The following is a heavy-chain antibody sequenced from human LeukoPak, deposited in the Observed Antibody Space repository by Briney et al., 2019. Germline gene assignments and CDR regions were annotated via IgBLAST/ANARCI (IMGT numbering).Heavy chain of an antibody. Sequence: ASVKVSCKASGYTFTSYYMHWVRQAPGQGLEWMGIINPSGGSTSYAQKFQGRVTMTRDTSTSTVYMELSNLRSEDTAVYYCARARRFGVVINYFDYWGQGTLVTVSS. CDR3: ARARRFGVVINYFDY. V-gene: IGHV1-46*01. D-gene: IGHD3-3*01. CDR2: INPSGGST. J-gene: IGHJ4*02. CDR1: GYTFTSYY.